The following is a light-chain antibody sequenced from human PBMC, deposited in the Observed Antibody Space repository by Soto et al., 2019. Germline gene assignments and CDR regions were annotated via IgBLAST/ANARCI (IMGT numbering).Light chain of an antibody. CDR1: SSNIGSNT. Sequence: QSVLTQPPSASGTPGQRVTISCSGSSSNIGSNTVNWYQQLPGTAPKLLIYTDNQRPSGVPDRFSASKSGTSASLAISGLQSEDEGDYYCAAWDDSLSAGVFGGGTKLTVL. CDR3: AAWDDSLSAGV. J-gene: IGLJ3*02. CDR2: TDN. V-gene: IGLV1-44*01.